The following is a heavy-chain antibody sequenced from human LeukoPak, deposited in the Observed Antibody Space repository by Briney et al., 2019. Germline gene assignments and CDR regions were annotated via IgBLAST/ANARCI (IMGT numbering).Heavy chain of an antibody. CDR2: VYSGGST. Sequence: GGSLRLSCVASGFSTYSNYMSWVRQPPGKGLEWVSVVYSGGSTNHAESVRGRFIVSRDLSRNTIYLQMNDLRPEDTAVYYCARDLGWDNITSFHFWGQGVLVSVS. D-gene: IGHD1-26*01. J-gene: IGHJ4*02. CDR3: ARDLGWDNITSFHF. V-gene: IGHV3-66*02. CDR1: GFSTYSNY.